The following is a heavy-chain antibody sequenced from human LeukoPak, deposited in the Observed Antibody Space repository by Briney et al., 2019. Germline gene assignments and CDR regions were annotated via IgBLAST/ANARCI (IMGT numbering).Heavy chain of an antibody. V-gene: IGHV4-39*01. Sequence: PSQTLSLTCTVSGGSISSSSYYWGWIRQPPGKGLEWIGSMHYSGSTYYNSSLKSRVTISVDTSKNQFSLKLTSVTAADTAVYYCARLEPRCPHPWCWFDPWGQGTLVTVSS. CDR2: MHYSGST. CDR3: ARLEPRCPHPWCWFDP. CDR1: GGSISSSSYY. J-gene: IGHJ5*02. D-gene: IGHD1-14*01.